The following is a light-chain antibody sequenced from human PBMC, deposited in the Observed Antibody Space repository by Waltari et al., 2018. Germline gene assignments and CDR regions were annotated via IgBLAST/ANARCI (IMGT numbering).Light chain of an antibody. CDR3: HQYNSYSA. CDR2: KAS. CDR1: QSINSW. Sequence: DIQMTQSPSTVSASVGDRVTITCRASQSINSWLAWYQQKPGKAPKLLLYKASTLESGVPSRFSGSGSGTEFTLNISSLQPNDFATYYCHQYNSYSAFGQGTKVEVK. J-gene: IGKJ1*01. V-gene: IGKV1-5*03.